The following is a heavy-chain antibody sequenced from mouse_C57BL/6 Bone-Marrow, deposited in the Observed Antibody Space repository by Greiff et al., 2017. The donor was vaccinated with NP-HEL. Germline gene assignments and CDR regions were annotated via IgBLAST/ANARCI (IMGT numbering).Heavy chain of an antibody. CDR1: GFTFSDYG. V-gene: IGHV5-17*01. Sequence: EVMLVESGGGLVKPGGSLKLSCAASGFTFSDYGMHWVRQAPEKGLEWVAYISSGSSTIYYADTVKGRFTISRDNAKNTMFLQMTSLRSADTAMYYYARERKTLWFAYWGQGTLVTVSA. CDR3: ARERKTLWFAY. J-gene: IGHJ3*01. CDR2: ISSGSSTI.